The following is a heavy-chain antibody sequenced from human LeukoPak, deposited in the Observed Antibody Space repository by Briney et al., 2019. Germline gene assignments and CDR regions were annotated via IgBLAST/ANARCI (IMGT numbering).Heavy chain of an antibody. J-gene: IGHJ5*01. CDR1: GGSFSGSY. CDR2: VNYNGGI. CDR3: ARGIYSRLTLIRGVIGWDS. D-gene: IGHD3-10*01. V-gene: IGHV4-34*01. Sequence: SETLSLTCAVYGGSFSGSYWTWIRQPPGKGLEPIGEVNYNGGITHNPSLKSRVTISVDTSKNQFSLRLSSVTAADTAVYYCARGIYSRLTLIRGVIGWDSWGQGTLVTVSS.